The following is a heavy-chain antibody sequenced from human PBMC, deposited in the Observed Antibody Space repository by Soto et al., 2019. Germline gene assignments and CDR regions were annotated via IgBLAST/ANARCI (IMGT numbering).Heavy chain of an antibody. CDR3: ARCHLYCSESNCFRGYYGMDV. V-gene: IGHV3-30-3*01. D-gene: IGHD2-15*01. J-gene: IGHJ6*02. CDR2: ISFDGTNT. Sequence: QVKLVESGGGVVQPGKSLRLSCVVSGFTFTSYAMHWVRQAPGKGLEWVAVISFDGTNTYYADSVKGRFTFSRDNSKNTIYLQMNSLRPEDTAVYYCARCHLYCSESNCFRGYYGMDVWGQGTTGTV. CDR1: GFTFTSYA.